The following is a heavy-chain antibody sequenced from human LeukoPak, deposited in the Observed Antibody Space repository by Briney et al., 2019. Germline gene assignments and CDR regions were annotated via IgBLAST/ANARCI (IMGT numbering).Heavy chain of an antibody. CDR1: GGSVSRSSYY. CDR2: INYSGDI. CDR3: ARRRDSSVYYVFDY. Sequence: SETLSLTCIVSGGSVSRSSYYWGWIRQPPGKGLEWIGSINYSGDISYNPSLKSRVTISVDTSKNQFSLKMSSVTATDTAVYYCARRRDSSVYYVFDYWGQGTLVTVSS. D-gene: IGHD3-22*01. V-gene: IGHV4-39*01. J-gene: IGHJ4*02.